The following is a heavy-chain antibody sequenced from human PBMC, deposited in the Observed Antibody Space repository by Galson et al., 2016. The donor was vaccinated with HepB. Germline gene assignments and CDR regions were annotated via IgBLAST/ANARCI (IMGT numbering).Heavy chain of an antibody. CDR3: ARDRGIAAVGDDPFEI. D-gene: IGHD6-13*01. CDR2: MYYSGSP. J-gene: IGHJ3*02. V-gene: IGHV4-59*01. Sequence: SETLSLTCTVSGGSMRNYHWSWIRQPPGKGPECIGYMYYSGSPKNNPSLKSRVTMLVDTSKNQVYLKLTSVTAADTAVYYCARDRGIAAVGDDPFEIWGQGTTVTVSS. CDR1: GGSMRNYH.